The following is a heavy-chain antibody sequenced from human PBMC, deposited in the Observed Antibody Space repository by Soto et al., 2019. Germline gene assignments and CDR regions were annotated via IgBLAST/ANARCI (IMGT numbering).Heavy chain of an antibody. CDR1: GYTFTSYG. J-gene: IGHJ4*02. CDR2: ISAHNGNT. V-gene: IGHV1-18*01. Sequence: QVHLVQSGAGVKKPGASVKVSCTASGYTFTSYGIPWVRQAPGQGLERLGWISAHNGNTDYAQKRQGRVIVTRDTSTSTAYRELRSLRSDDTAVYYCARGGYGDYWGQGALVTVSS. CDR3: ARGGYGDY. D-gene: IGHD1-1*01.